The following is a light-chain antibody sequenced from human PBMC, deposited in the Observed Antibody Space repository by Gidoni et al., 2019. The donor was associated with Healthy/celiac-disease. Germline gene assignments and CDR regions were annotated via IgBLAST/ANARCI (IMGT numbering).Light chain of an antibody. Sequence: SYELTQPPSVSVSPGQTASITCSGAKLGDKYACWYQQTPGQSPVLVIYQDSKRPSRIPERFSGSNSGNTATLTISGTQAMDEADYYCQAWDSSTVVFGGGTKLTVL. CDR1: KLGDKY. J-gene: IGLJ2*01. CDR2: QDS. V-gene: IGLV3-1*01. CDR3: QAWDSSTVV.